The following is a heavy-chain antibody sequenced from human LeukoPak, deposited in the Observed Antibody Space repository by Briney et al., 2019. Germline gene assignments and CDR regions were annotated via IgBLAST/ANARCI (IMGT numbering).Heavy chain of an antibody. D-gene: IGHD2-2*01. CDR3: AKVVQGFCSVTSCSLDY. CDR1: GFTFSSYW. V-gene: IGHV3-7*01. J-gene: IGHJ4*02. CDR2: IKRDGSEK. Sequence: PGGSLRLSCAASGFTFSSYWMSWVRQTPGKGLEWVPNIKRDGSEKYYVDSVKGRFTVSRDNAKNSLYLQMNSLRAEDTAVYYCAKVVQGFCSVTSCSLDYWGQGTLVTVSS.